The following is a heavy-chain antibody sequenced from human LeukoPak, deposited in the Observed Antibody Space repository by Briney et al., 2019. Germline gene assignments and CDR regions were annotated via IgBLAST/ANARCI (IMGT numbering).Heavy chain of an antibody. J-gene: IGHJ6*02. CDR3: ARAGDSSSWYDGYYYYGMDV. V-gene: IGHV3-11*01. CDR1: GFTFSDYY. Sequence: GGSLRLSCAASGFTFSDYYMSWIRQAPGKGLEWVSYISGSGSTIYYADSVKGRFTISRDNAKNSLYLQMNSLRAEDTAVYYCARAGDSSSWYDGYYYYGMDVWGQGTTVTVSS. D-gene: IGHD6-13*01. CDR2: ISGSGSTI.